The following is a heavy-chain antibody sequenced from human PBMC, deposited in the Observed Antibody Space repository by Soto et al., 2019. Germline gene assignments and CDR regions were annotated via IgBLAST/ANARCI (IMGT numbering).Heavy chain of an antibody. CDR1: GFTFSSYS. CDR3: ARWPAARWGAFDI. V-gene: IGHV3-48*01. J-gene: IGHJ3*02. CDR2: ISSSSSTI. D-gene: IGHD2-2*01. Sequence: EVQLVESGGGMVQPGGSLRLSCAASGFTFSSYSMNWVRQAPGKELEWVSYISSSSSTIYYADSVKGRFTISRENAKNSLYLQMNSLRAEDTAVYYCARWPAARWGAFDIWGQGTMVNVSS.